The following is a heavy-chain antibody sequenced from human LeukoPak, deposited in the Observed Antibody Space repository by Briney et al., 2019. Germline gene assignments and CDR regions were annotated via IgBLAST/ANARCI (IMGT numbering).Heavy chain of an antibody. Sequence: SETLSLTCTVSGGSISSYYWSWIRQPAGKGLEWIGRIYTSGSTNYNPSLKSRVTMSVDTSKNQFSLKLSSVTAADTAVYYCARDPRYCNSTSCYKGAYYFDYWGQGTLVTVSS. V-gene: IGHV4-4*07. J-gene: IGHJ4*02. CDR3: ARDPRYCNSTSCYKGAYYFDY. D-gene: IGHD2-2*02. CDR1: GGSISSYY. CDR2: IYTSGST.